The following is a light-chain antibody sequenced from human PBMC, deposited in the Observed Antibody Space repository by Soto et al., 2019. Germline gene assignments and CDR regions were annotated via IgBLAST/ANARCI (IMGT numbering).Light chain of an antibody. J-gene: IGLJ2*01. Sequence: NFMLTQPHSGSESPGKTVTISCTGSSGNIASNYVQWYQQRPGSAHITVIYEDNQRPSGVPDRFSGSIDSSSNSASLTISGLKTEDEADYYCQSYNSSSVIFGGGTKVTVL. CDR1: SGNIASNY. CDR3: QSYNSSSVI. V-gene: IGLV6-57*02. CDR2: EDN.